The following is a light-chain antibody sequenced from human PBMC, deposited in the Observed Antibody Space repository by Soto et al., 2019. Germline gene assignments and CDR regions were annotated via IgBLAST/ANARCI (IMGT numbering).Light chain of an antibody. Sequence: QTVVTQEPSLTVSPGGTVTLTCASSAGPVTSGYYPNWFQQKPGQAPRSLIYGTSNKHSWTPARFSGSLLGGKAALTLSGVQPEDEADYYCLLYSGAAHVWVFGRGTKVTVL. CDR1: AGPVTSGYY. V-gene: IGLV7-43*01. J-gene: IGLJ3*02. CDR3: LLYSGAAHVWV. CDR2: GTS.